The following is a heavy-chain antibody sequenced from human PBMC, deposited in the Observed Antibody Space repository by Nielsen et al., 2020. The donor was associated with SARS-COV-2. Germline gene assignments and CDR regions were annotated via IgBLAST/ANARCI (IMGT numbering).Heavy chain of an antibody. CDR2: ISTWSADI. CDR3: AREQWVGSRGLEY. Sequence: GESLKISCAASGFSFRGDYYMSWIRQVPGKGLEWVSHISTWSADIHYADSVQGRFTISRDNAKNTLYLQMNSLTADDTAVYYCAREQWVGSRGLEYWGQGTLVTVSS. J-gene: IGHJ4*02. V-gene: IGHV3-11*06. CDR1: GFSFRGDYY. D-gene: IGHD6-19*01.